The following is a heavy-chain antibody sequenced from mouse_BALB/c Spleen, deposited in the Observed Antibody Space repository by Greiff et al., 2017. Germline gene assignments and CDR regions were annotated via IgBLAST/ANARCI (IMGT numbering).Heavy chain of an antibody. Sequence: VQLQQSGAELARPGASVKLSCKASGYTFTSYWMQWVKQRPGQGLEWIGAIYPGDGDTRYTQKFKGKATLTADKSSSTAYMQLSSLASEDSAVYYCARYYGSSYYAMDYWGQGTSVTVSS. D-gene: IGHD1-1*01. CDR2: IYPGDGDT. CDR1: GYTFTSYW. V-gene: IGHV1-87*01. CDR3: ARYYGSSYYAMDY. J-gene: IGHJ4*01.